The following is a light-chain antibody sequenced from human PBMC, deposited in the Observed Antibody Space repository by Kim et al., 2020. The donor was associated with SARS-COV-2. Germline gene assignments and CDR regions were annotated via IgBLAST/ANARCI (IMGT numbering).Light chain of an antibody. CDR1: SLRSYY. J-gene: IGLJ1*01. Sequence: SSELTQDPAVSVALGQTVRITCQGDSLRSYYASWYQQKPVQAPVLVIYGKNNLPSGIPDRFSGSSSGNTASLTIPGAQAEDEADYYCTSRDSRGNHLVFG. CDR2: GKN. V-gene: IGLV3-19*01. CDR3: TSRDSRGNHLV.